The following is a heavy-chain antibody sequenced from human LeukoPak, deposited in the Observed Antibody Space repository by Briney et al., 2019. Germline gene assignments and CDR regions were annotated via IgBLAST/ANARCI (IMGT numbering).Heavy chain of an antibody. V-gene: IGHV4-59*01. J-gene: IGHJ6*03. CDR2: IYYSGST. CDR1: GGSISSYY. D-gene: IGHD2-15*01. CDR3: ARTTEGYCRGRSCYSSYYYMDV. Sequence: SETLSLTCTVSGGSISSYYWSWIRQPPGKGLEWIGYIYYSGSTYYNPSLKSRVTISVDTSKNQFSLRLSSVTAADTAVYYCARTTEGYCRGRSCYSSYYYMDVWGRGTTVTVSS.